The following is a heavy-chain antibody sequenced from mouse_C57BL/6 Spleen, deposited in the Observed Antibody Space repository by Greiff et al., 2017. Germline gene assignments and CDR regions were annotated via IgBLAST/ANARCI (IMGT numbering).Heavy chain of an antibody. CDR1: GYTFTSYG. V-gene: IGHV1-81*01. J-gene: IGHJ2*01. CDR2: IYPRSGNT. D-gene: IGHD2-5*01. CDR3: ARSYSNYPYYFDY. Sequence: VKLVESGAELARPGASVKLSCKASGYTFTSYGISWVKQRTGQGLEWIGEIYPRSGNTYYNEKFKGKATLTADKSSSTAYMELRSLTSEDSAVYFCARSYSNYPYYFDYWGQGTTLTVSS.